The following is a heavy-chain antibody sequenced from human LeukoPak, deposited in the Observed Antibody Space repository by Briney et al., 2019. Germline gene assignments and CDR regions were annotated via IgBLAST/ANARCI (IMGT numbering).Heavy chain of an antibody. J-gene: IGHJ4*02. V-gene: IGHV3-7*01. Sequence: GGSLRLSCAASGFTFSSHWMSWVRQAPGKGLEWVANIKQDGSEKYYVDSVKGRFTISRDNAKNSLYLQMNSLRAEDTAVYYCARPNYDFWSGRGSFDYWGQGTLVTVSS. CDR2: IKQDGSEK. CDR3: ARPNYDFWSGRGSFDY. CDR1: GFTFSSHW. D-gene: IGHD3-3*01.